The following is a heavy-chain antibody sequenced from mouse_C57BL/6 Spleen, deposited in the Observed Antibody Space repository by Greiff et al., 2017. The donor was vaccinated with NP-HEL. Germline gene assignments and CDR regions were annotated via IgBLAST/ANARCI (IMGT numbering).Heavy chain of an antibody. D-gene: IGHD2-2*01. Sequence: VMLVESGPGLVAPSQSLSITCTVSGFSLTSYAISWVRQPPGKGLEWLGVIWTGGGTNYNSALKSRLSISKDNSKSQVFLKMNSLQTDDTARYYCARIYYGYDGEGYAMDYWGQGTSVTVSS. J-gene: IGHJ4*01. CDR2: IWTGGGT. CDR1: GFSLTSYA. V-gene: IGHV2-9-1*01. CDR3: ARIYYGYDGEGYAMDY.